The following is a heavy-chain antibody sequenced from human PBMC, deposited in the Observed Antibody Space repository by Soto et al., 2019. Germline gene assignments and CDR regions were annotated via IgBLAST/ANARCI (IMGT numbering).Heavy chain of an antibody. CDR3: ARGIYFRGVSSHYYMDV. J-gene: IGHJ6*03. D-gene: IGHD3-10*01. CDR2: IYHSGST. CDR1: SGSISSSNW. V-gene: IGHV4-4*02. Sequence: QVQLQESGPGLVKPSGTLSLTCAVSSGSISSSNWWSWVRQPPGKGLDWIGEIYHSGSTNYNPSLKSRVTISVDKSKNQFSLKLSSVTAADTAVYYCARGIYFRGVSSHYYMDVWGKGTTVTVSS.